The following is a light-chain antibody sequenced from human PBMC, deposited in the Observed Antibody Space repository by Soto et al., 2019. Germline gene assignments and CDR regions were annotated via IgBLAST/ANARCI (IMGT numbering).Light chain of an antibody. J-gene: IGLJ2*01. CDR2: SNH. CDR1: SSNIGTYT. V-gene: IGLV1-44*01. CDR3: AAWDDSLNGPV. Sequence: QLVLTQPPSASGTPGQRVTISCSGSSSNIGTYTADWYQQVPGTAPKLLIYSNHQRPSGVPDRFSGSRSGTSASLAISGLQSEDEADYYCAAWDDSLNGPVFGGGTKLTVL.